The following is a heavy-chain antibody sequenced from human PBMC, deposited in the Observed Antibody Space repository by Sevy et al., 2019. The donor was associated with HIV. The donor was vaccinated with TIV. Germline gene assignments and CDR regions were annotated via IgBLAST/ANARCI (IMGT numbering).Heavy chain of an antibody. Sequence: GGSLRLSCAASGFTFSGSAMHWVRQASGKGLEWVARIRSEANSYATAYAASGKARFTISRADSKNTAYLQMNSLKTEDSAVYYCTSPGAVGGCGYWGQGTLVTVSS. CDR2: IRSEANSYAT. D-gene: IGHD2-21*01. CDR3: TSPGAVGGCGY. J-gene: IGHJ4*02. V-gene: IGHV3-73*01. CDR1: GFTFSGSA.